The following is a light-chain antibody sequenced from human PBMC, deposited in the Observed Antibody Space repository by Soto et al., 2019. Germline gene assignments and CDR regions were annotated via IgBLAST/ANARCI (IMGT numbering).Light chain of an antibody. V-gene: IGKV1-8*01. CDR3: QQFYNYPRT. CDR2: DAS. Sequence: AIRMTQSPSSFSASTGDRVSITCRATQDIGTYLAWYQQIPGKAPKLLIYDASTLQIGVPSRFSGSGSGTDFTLTISYLQSEDFGTYYCQQFYNYPRTFGQGTKVEIK. CDR1: QDIGTY. J-gene: IGKJ1*01.